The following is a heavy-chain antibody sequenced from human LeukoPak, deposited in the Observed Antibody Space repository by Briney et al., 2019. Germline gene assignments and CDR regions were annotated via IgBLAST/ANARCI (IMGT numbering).Heavy chain of an antibody. CDR1: GFTFSSYG. V-gene: IGHV3-33*01. CDR3: ARAVAAAVEVYYYGMDV. CDR2: IWYDGSNK. Sequence: PGGSLRLPCAASGFTFSSYGMHWVRQAPGKGLEWVAVIWYDGSNKYYADSVKGRFTISRDNSKNTLYLQMNSLRAEDTAVYYCARAVAAAVEVYYYGMDVWGQGTTVTVSS. J-gene: IGHJ6*02. D-gene: IGHD6-13*01.